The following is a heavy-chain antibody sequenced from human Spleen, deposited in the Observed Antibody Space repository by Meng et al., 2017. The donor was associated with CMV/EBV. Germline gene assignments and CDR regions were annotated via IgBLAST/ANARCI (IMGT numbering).Heavy chain of an antibody. CDR3: AREVAGYDFWSDRYRGGNWLDP. J-gene: IGHJ5*02. CDR1: GDTFSSYG. D-gene: IGHD3-3*01. CDR2: IIPIVETT. Sequence: SVKVSCKASGDTFSSYGINWVRQAPGQGLEWMGGIIPIVETTNYAQKFQGRVTITTDESTSTAYMELSSLRHEDTAVYYCAREVAGYDFWSDRYRGGNWLDPWGQGTLVTVSS. V-gene: IGHV1-69*05.